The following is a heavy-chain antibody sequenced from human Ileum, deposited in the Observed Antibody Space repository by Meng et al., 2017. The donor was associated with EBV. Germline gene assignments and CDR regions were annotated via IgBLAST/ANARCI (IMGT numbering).Heavy chain of an antibody. V-gene: IGHV4-34*01. Sequence: QVRLQQWGPGLLKPSETLSLTCAVYGGSFNDYYWTWLRQPPGKGLEWIGEIDQSGYTKFNPSLSSRATISRDTSNNQFSLRLNSVTAADTALYYCARYGRCNGNSFYCFDPWGQGTLVTVSS. CDR3: ARYGRCNGNSFYCFDP. J-gene: IGHJ5*02. CDR1: GGSFNDYY. D-gene: IGHD4-23*01. CDR2: IDQSGYT.